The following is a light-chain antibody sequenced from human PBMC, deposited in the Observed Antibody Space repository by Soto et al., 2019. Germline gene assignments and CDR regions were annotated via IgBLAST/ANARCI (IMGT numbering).Light chain of an antibody. CDR2: DAS. CDR3: QQYKSYCWT. V-gene: IGKV1-5*01. J-gene: IGKJ1*01. Sequence: DIQMTQSPSTLSASVGDRVTITCRASQSISSWLAWYQQKPGKAPKLLIYDASSLGSGVPSRFSGSGSGTEFTLTISSLQPDDFATYYCQQYKSYCWTFGQGTKVEIK. CDR1: QSISSW.